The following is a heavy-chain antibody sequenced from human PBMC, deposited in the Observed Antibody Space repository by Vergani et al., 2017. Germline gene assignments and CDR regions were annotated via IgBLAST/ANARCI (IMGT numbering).Heavy chain of an antibody. CDR3: ARVLYDSSGYHHGGFDY. CDR1: GFTVSSNY. D-gene: IGHD3-22*01. J-gene: IGHJ4*02. Sequence: EVQLVESGGGLIQPGGSLRLSCAASGFTVSSNYMSWVRQAPGKGLEWVSVIYSGGSTYYADSVKGRFTISRDNSKNTLYLQMNSLRAEDTAVYYCARVLYDSSGYHHGGFDYWGQGTLVTVSS. V-gene: IGHV3-53*01. CDR2: IYSGGST.